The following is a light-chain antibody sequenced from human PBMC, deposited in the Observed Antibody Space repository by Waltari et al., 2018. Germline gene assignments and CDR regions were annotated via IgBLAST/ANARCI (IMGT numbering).Light chain of an antibody. V-gene: IGLV4-69*01. J-gene: IGLJ3*02. CDR2: LNSDGSH. CDR3: ETWDTAIHV. Sequence: QLVVTQSPSASAPLGASVTLTCTLTSGHSTFAIAWHKQQPGKGPRYLMSLNSDGSHSRGDGIPDRFSGSSSGAERYLTISSLESEDEADYYCETWDTAIHVFGGGTKLTVI. CDR1: SGHSTFA.